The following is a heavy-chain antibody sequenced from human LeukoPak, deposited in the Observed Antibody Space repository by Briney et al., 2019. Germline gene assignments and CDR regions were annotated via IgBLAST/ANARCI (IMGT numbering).Heavy chain of an antibody. V-gene: IGHV4-34*01. CDR2: INHSGST. J-gene: IGHJ4*02. Sequence: SETLSLTCAVYGGSFSGYYWSWIRQPPGKGLEWIGEINHSGSTNYNPSLKSRVTISVDTSKNQFSLKLSSVTAADTAVYYCARDPSEASHPYYFDYWAQGTLVTVSS. CDR1: GGSFSGYY. CDR3: ARDPSEASHPYYFDY.